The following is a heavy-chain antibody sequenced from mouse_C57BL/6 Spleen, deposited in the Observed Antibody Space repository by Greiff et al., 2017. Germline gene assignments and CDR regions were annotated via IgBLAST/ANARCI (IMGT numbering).Heavy chain of an antibody. CDR2: IDPETGGT. D-gene: IGHD1-1*02. CDR3: TRRGLWSYFDY. Sequence: QVQLQQSGAELVRPGASVTLSCKASGYTFTDYEMHWVKQTPVHGLEWIGAIDPETGGTAYNQKFKGKAILTADKSSSTAYMELRSLTSEDSAVYYCTRRGLWSYFDYWGQGTTLTVSS. CDR1: GYTFTDYE. V-gene: IGHV1-15*01. J-gene: IGHJ2*01.